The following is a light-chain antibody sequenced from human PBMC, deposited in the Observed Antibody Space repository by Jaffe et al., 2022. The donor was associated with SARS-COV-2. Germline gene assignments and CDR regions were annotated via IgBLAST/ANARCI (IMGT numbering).Light chain of an antibody. Sequence: SYELRQPPSLSVSPGQTARITCSGEALPKQYAYWFQQKPGQVPVLVMSKDTERPSGIPERFSGSSSGTTVTLIISGVQAEDEADYYCQSADSTGFYRVFGGGTKLTVL. V-gene: IGLV3-25*03. J-gene: IGLJ3*02. CDR2: KDT. CDR1: ALPKQY. CDR3: QSADSTGFYRV.